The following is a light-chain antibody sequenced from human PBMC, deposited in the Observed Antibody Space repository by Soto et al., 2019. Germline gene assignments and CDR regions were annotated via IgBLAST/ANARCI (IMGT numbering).Light chain of an antibody. CDR2: GNT. Sequence: QSVLTQPPSISGAPGQTVTISCAGGSSNIGEGHDVHWYQHLPGTAPKLVIYGNTNRPPGVPDRFSGSRSGASASLAITGLQPGDESDYYCQSYDSRLSGPVFGGGTKLTVL. CDR1: SSNIGEGHD. J-gene: IGLJ2*01. CDR3: QSYDSRLSGPV. V-gene: IGLV1-40*01.